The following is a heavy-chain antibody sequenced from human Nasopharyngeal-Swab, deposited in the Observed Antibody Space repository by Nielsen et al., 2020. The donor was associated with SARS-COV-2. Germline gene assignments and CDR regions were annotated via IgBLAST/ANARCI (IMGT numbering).Heavy chain of an antibody. D-gene: IGHD6-13*01. Sequence: GESLKISCAASGFTFSIVWMTWVRQAPGKGLEWIGRIKNEAGGGATDYAAPVKGRFTISRDDSKNTVYLQMNSLKTEDTAVYYCTTVKNVASASDYWGQGTLVTVYS. CDR1: GFTFSIVW. CDR2: IKNEAGGGAT. V-gene: IGHV3-15*01. CDR3: TTVKNVASASDY. J-gene: IGHJ4*02.